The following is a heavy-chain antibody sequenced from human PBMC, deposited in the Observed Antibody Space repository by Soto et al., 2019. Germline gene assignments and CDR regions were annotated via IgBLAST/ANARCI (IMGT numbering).Heavy chain of an antibody. CDR2: IYYSGTT. D-gene: IGHD3-22*01. Sequence: SETLSLTCTVSGGSISSYYWNWIRQPPGNGLEWIGNIYYSGTTSYNPSVKSRVTMSVDTSKNQFSLNLSSVTAADTAVYYCVRDGYDSSGYRVDAFHIWGQGTMVTVSS. CDR3: VRDGYDSSGYRVDAFHI. J-gene: IGHJ3*02. V-gene: IGHV4-59*01. CDR1: GGSISSYY.